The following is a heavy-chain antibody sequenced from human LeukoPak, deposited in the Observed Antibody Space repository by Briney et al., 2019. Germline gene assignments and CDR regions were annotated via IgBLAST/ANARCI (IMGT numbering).Heavy chain of an antibody. CDR2: ISNSGSTI. CDR1: GFTFSSYE. J-gene: IGHJ4*02. CDR3: ARTLWFGESRGYFDY. V-gene: IGHV3-48*03. Sequence: GGSLRLSCAASGFTFSSYEMNWVRQAPGKGLEWVSYISNSGSTIYYADSLKGRFTISRDNAKNSLYLQMNSLRAEDTAVYYCARTLWFGESRGYFDYWGQGTLVTVSS. D-gene: IGHD3-10*01.